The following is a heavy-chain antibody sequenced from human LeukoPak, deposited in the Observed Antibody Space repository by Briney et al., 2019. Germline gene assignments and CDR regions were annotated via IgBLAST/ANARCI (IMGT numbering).Heavy chain of an antibody. Sequence: GSLRLSCAASGFTFSSYEMNWVRQAPGKGLEWIGEIYHSGSTNYNPSLKNRVIISVDKSKNQFSLKLSSVTDADTAVYYCARDGSSRSHYYDKPFDYWGQGTLVTVSS. CDR3: ARDGSSRSHYYDKPFDY. V-gene: IGHV4-4*02. CDR1: GFTFSSYEM. CDR2: IYHSGST. D-gene: IGHD3-22*01. J-gene: IGHJ4*02.